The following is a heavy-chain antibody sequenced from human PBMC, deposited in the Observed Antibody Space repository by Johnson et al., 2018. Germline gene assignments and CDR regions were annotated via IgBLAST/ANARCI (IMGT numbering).Heavy chain of an antibody. J-gene: IGHJ3*02. CDR1: GGSISSYY. V-gene: IGHV4-59*01. CDR3: ARGSRITMIVNNAFDI. CDR2: IFYSGST. Sequence: QVQLQESGPGLVKPSETLSLTCTVSGGSISSYYWSWIRQPPGKGLEWLGYIFYSGSTNYNPSLKSRVTISVDTSKNQFSLRLSSVTAADRAVSYCARGSRITMIVNNAFDIWGQGTMVTVSS. D-gene: IGHD3-22*01.